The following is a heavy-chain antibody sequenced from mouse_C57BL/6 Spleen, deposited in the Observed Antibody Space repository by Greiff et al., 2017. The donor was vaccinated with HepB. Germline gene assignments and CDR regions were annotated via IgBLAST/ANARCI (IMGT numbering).Heavy chain of an antibody. V-gene: IGHV1-69*01. CDR3: ARSRPGYAMDY. CDR2: IDPSDSYT. J-gene: IGHJ4*01. Sequence: VQLQQPGAELVMPGASVKLSCKASGYTFTSYWMHWVKQRPGQGLEWIGEIDPSDSYTNYNHKFKGKSTLTVDKSSSTAYMQLSSLTSEDSAVYYCARSRPGYAMDYWGQGTSVTVSS. CDR1: GYTFTSYW.